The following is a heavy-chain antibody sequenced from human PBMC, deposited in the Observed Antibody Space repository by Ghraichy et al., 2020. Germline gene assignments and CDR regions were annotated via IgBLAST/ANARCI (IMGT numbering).Heavy chain of an antibody. CDR1: GGTFSSYA. J-gene: IGHJ4*02. D-gene: IGHD3-3*01. CDR3: AREWQSYYDFWSGYYPPNFDY. Sequence: SVKVSCKASGGTFSSYAISWVRQAPGQGLEWMGGSIPIFGKANYAQKFQGRVTITADESTSTAYMELSSLRSEDTAVYYCAREWQSYYDFWSGYYPPNFDYWGQGTLVAVSS. V-gene: IGHV1-69*13. CDR2: SIPIFGKA.